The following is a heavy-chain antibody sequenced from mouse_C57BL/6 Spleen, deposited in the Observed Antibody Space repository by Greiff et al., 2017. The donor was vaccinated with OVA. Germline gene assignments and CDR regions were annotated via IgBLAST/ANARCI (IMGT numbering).Heavy chain of an antibody. CDR3: ARSEIYYDYYFDY. Sequence: QVQLQQSGAELVRPGSSVKLSCKASGYTFTSYWMDWVKQRPGQGLEWIGNIYPSDSETHYNQKFKDKATLTVDKSSSTAYMQLSSLTSEDSAVYYCARSEIYYDYYFDYWGQGTTLTVSS. CDR1: GYTFTSYW. V-gene: IGHV1-61*01. J-gene: IGHJ2*01. D-gene: IGHD2-4*01. CDR2: IYPSDSET.